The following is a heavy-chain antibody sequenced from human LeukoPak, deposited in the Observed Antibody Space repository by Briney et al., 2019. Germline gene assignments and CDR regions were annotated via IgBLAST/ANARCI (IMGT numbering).Heavy chain of an antibody. CDR1: GFTVSSNY. D-gene: IGHD2-8*02. CDR3: ARVAVSGPTGWFDS. CDR2: IYSGGST. Sequence: GGSLRLSCAASGFTVSSNYMSWVRQAPGKGLEWVSVIYSGGSTYYADSVKGRFTISRDNVDNVVYLEMNSLGAEDTATYYCARVAVSGPTGWFDSWGQGTLVIVSS. V-gene: IGHV3-53*01. J-gene: IGHJ5*01.